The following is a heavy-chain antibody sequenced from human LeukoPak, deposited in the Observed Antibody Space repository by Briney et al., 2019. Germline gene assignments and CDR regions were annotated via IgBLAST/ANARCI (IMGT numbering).Heavy chain of an antibody. CDR2: INHSGST. Sequence: SETLSLTCAVYGGSFSGYYWSSIRRPPGKGLEWIGEINHSGSTNYNPSLKSRVTISVDTSKNQFSLKLSSVTAADTAVYYCARGLLVGLRYYYGMDVWGQGTTVTVSS. D-gene: IGHD1-26*01. J-gene: IGHJ6*02. CDR1: GGSFSGYY. CDR3: ARGLLVGLRYYYGMDV. V-gene: IGHV4-34*01.